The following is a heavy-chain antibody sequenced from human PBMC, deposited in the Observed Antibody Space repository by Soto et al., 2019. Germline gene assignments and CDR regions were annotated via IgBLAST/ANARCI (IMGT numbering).Heavy chain of an antibody. J-gene: IGHJ4*02. D-gene: IGHD2-15*01. CDR3: ARADPDASVGY. V-gene: IGHV4-59*01. Sequence: SETLSLTCTVSGGSMSSYYWTWLRQSPGRGLEWIGYIYYSGSTYYNPSLKSRVTISADTSKNQFSLRMNSMIAADTAVYYCARADPDASVGYWGQGTLVTVSS. CDR1: GGSMSSYY. CDR2: IYYSGST.